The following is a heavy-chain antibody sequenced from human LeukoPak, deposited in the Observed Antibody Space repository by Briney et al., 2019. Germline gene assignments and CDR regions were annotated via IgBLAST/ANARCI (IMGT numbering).Heavy chain of an antibody. CDR1: GFTFSSYW. J-gene: IGHJ5*02. D-gene: IGHD2-2*01. V-gene: IGHV3-74*01. CDR3: ARGLGYCSSTSCYNWFDP. Sequence: GGSVRLSCGASGFTFSSYWMRWVRQAPGKGLVWVSRINSDGSSTSYADSVKGRFTISRDNAKNTLYLQMNSLRAEDTAVYYCARGLGYCSSTSCYNWFDPWGQGTLVTASS. CDR2: INSDGSST.